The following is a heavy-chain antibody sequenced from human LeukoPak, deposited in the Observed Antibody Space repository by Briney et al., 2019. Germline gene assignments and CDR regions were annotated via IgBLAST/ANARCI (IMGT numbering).Heavy chain of an antibody. J-gene: IGHJ4*02. D-gene: IGHD3-22*01. CDR1: GFTFSGSA. CDR3: TGRYYDSSGYSGY. V-gene: IGHV3-73*01. Sequence: GGSLRLSCAASGFTFSGSAMHWVRQASGKGLEWVGRIRSKANSYATAYAASVKGRFTISRDDSKNTAYLQMNSLKTEDTAVYYCTGRYYDSSGYSGYWGQGTLVTVSS. CDR2: IRSKANSYAT.